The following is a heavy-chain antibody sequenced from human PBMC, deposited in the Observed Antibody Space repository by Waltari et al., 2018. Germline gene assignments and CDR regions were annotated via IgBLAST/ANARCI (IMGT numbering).Heavy chain of an antibody. CDR2: INPYNGNT. CDR1: GYNFRPYG. CDR3: ARVRASGGNSAFDI. Sequence: QGQLVQSGAEVKKPGASVTVSCTASGYNFRPYGISWVRQAPGQGLDWMGWINPYNGNTNYAQMVQDRVTLTTDTSTSTAYMELRSLTSADTAVYYCARVRASGGNSAFDIWGQGTMVTVSS. J-gene: IGHJ3*02. V-gene: IGHV1-18*01. D-gene: IGHD1-1*01.